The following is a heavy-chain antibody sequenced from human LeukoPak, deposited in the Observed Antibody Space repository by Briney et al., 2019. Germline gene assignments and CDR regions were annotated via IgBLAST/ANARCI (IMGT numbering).Heavy chain of an antibody. D-gene: IGHD5-18*01. V-gene: IGHV3-7*01. J-gene: IGHJ4*02. Sequence: GSLRLSCAASGFTFSDYYMSWVRQAPGKGLEWVANIKEDGSEKYYVDSVKGRFSISRDNAKNSLYLQMSSLRAEDTAVYYCARDRWGYSYGGDWGQGTLVTVSS. CDR3: ARDRWGYSYGGD. CDR1: GFTFSDYY. CDR2: IKEDGSEK.